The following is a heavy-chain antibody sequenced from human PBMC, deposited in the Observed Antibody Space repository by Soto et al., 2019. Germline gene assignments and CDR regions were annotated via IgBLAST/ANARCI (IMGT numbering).Heavy chain of an antibody. CDR1: GGTFSSYA. J-gene: IGHJ3*01. Sequence: ASVKVSCKASGGTFSSYAISWVRQAPGQGLEWMGGIIPIFGTANYAQKFQGRVTITADESTSTAYMELSSLRSEDTAVYYCARGVGAGGTLRFAYDLWGQETRVNV. V-gene: IGHV1-69*13. D-gene: IGHD3-16*01. CDR3: ARGVGAGGTLRFAYDL. CDR2: IIPIFGTA.